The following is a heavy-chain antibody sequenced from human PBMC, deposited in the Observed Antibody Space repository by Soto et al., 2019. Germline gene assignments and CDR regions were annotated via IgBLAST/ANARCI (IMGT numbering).Heavy chain of an antibody. CDR1: GGSFSGYY. D-gene: IGHD6-13*01. V-gene: IGHV4-34*01. Sequence: SETLSLTCGVYGGSFSGYYSNWIRQPPGKGLEWIGEINHSGSTNYNPSLKSRVTISVDTSKNQFSLKLSSVTVADTAVYYCARDFKRYSSPPGPLEYWGLGTLVTVSS. CDR3: ARDFKRYSSPPGPLEY. CDR2: INHSGST. J-gene: IGHJ4*02.